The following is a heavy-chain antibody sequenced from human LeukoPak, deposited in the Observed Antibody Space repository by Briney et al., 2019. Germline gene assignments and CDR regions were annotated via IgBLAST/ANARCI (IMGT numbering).Heavy chain of an antibody. CDR2: IYTSGTT. CDR1: GGSISSYY. V-gene: IGHV4-4*07. J-gene: IGHJ4*02. Sequence: SETLSLTCTVSGGSISSYYWSWIRQPAGKGLEWIGRIYTSGTTHYNPSLKSRVTMSVDTSKNQFSLQLSSVTPEDTAVYYCARGYYCDSWGQGTLVTVSS. CDR3: ARGYYCDS.